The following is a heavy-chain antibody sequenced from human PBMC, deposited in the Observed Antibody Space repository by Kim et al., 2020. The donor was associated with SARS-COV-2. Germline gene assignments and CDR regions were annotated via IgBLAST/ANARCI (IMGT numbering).Heavy chain of an antibody. D-gene: IGHD6-25*01. V-gene: IGHV4-39*01. CDR1: GGSISSSSYY. J-gene: IGHJ5*02. CDR3: ARHLGAASEGFDP. CDR2: IYYSGST. Sequence: SETLSLTCTVSGGSISSSSYYWGWIRQPPGKGLEWIGSIYYSGSTYYNPSLKSRVTISVDTSKNQFSLKLSSVTAADTAVYYCARHLGAASEGFDPWGQG.